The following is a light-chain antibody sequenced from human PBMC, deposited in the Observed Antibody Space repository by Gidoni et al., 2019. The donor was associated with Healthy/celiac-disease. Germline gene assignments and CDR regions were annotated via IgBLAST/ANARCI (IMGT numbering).Light chain of an antibody. Sequence: AIQMTQSPSSLSASVGDRVTITCRASQGIRNDLGWYQQKPGKAPKLLIYAASSLQSGVPSRCSGRGAGKDFTLTISRLQPEDFATYYWLQDYNYPYTFXQXTKLEIK. J-gene: IGKJ2*01. V-gene: IGKV1-6*01. CDR1: QGIRND. CDR2: AAS. CDR3: LQDYNYPYT.